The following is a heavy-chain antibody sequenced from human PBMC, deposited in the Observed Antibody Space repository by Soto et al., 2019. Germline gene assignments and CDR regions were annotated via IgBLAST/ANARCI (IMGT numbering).Heavy chain of an antibody. CDR3: ARDRRISRAPYNWFDP. V-gene: IGHV4-38-2*02. CDR1: GYSISSGYY. Sequence: PSETLSLTCAVSGYSISSGYYWGWIRQPPGKGLEWIGSIYHSGSTYYNPSLKSRVTISVDTSKSQFSLKLSSVTAADTAVYYCARDRRISRAPYNWFDPWGQGTLVTVSS. CDR2: IYHSGST. J-gene: IGHJ5*02. D-gene: IGHD6-13*01.